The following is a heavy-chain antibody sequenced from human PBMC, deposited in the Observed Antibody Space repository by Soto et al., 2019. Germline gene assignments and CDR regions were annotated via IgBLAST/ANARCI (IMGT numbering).Heavy chain of an antibody. J-gene: IGHJ5*02. Sequence: PGGSLRLSCAASGSIFRGYGMHWVRQAPGKGLEWVAVIRYDGSNINYADSVMGRFTISRDNSKNTLYLEMNSLRAEDTAVYYCVKDLLLDGVPAANPIDWFDPWGQGTLVTVSS. D-gene: IGHD2-2*01. CDR3: VKDLLLDGVPAANPIDWFDP. CDR1: GSIFRGYG. V-gene: IGHV3-30*02. CDR2: IRYDGSNI.